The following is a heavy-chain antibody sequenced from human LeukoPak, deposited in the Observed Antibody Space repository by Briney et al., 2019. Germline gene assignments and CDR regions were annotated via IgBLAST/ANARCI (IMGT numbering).Heavy chain of an antibody. CDR3: AREWDYDSSGY. J-gene: IGHJ4*02. V-gene: IGHV1-69*04. CDR2: IIPILGIA. CDR1: GGTFSSYA. Sequence: ASVKVSCKASGGTFSSYAISWVRQAPGQGLGWMGRIIPILGIANYAQKFQGRVTITADKSTSTAYMELSSLRSEDTAVYYCAREWDYDSSGYWGQGTLVTVSS. D-gene: IGHD3-22*01.